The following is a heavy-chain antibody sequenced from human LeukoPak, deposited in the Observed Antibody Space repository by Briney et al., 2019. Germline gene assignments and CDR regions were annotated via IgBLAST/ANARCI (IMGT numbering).Heavy chain of an antibody. D-gene: IGHD3-16*01. CDR2: IKQDGSEK. CDR3: SRLMNVFGFDY. Sequence: HPGGSLRLSCAASGFTFSSYWMSWVRQAPGKGLEWVANIKQDGSEKYYVDSVEGRFTISRDNAKNSLYLQMNSLRAEDTAVYYCSRLMNVFGFDYWGQGTLVTASS. V-gene: IGHV3-7*01. J-gene: IGHJ4*02. CDR1: GFTFSSYW.